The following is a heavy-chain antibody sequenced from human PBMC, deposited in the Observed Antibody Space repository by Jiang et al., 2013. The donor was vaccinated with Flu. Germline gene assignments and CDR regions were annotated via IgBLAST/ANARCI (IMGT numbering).Heavy chain of an antibody. CDR2: SITWEH. CDR3: AREMRGSYDRFDP. CDR1: GYY. V-gene: IGHV4-31*02. D-gene: IGHD1-26*01. Sequence: GYYWSWIRQXPGRAWSGLGTSITWEHLLQPSLESRLTISVDTSKNQFSLKLSSVTAADTAIYYCAREMRGSYDRFDPWGQGTLVTVSS. J-gene: IGHJ5*02.